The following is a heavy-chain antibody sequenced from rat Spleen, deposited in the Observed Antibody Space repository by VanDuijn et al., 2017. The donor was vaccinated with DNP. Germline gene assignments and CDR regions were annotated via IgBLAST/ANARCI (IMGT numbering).Heavy chain of an antibody. CDR3: TTFEGTNA. CDR1: RFTFSNYG. J-gene: IGHJ4*01. CDR2: ITYDGSRT. Sequence: EVQLVESGGRLIQPGDSLKLSCSASRFTFSNYGMAWVRQAPTKGLEWVATITYDGSRTYCRDSVKGRFTISRDNAKSTLYLQMDSLRSEDTATYYCTTFEGTNAWGQGTSVTVSS. V-gene: IGHV5S10*01. D-gene: IGHD1-11*01.